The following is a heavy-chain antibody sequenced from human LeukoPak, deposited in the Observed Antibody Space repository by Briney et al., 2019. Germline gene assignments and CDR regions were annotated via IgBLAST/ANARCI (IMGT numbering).Heavy chain of an antibody. CDR1: GFTFDDYA. D-gene: IGHD5-18*01. V-gene: IGHV3-9*01. CDR3: ARVPDTAMDYYYYMDV. J-gene: IGHJ6*03. Sequence: GGSLRLSCAASGFTFDDYAMHWVRQAPGKGLEWVSGISWNSGNIDYADSVKGRFTISRDNAKNSLYLQMNSLRAEDTALYYCARVPDTAMDYYYYMDVWGKGTTVTVSS. CDR2: ISWNSGNI.